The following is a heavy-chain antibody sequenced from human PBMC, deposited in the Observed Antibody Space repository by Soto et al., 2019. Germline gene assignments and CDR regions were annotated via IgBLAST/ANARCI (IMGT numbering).Heavy chain of an antibody. CDR3: ARADRIDYSSSPCFDY. D-gene: IGHD6-6*01. Sequence: PGGSLRLSCAASGFTFSSYSMHWVRQAPGKGLEWVSRISSNSSYISYADSVKGRFTISRDNAKNTLYLQMNSLRAEDTAVFYCARADRIDYSSSPCFDYWGQGTLVTVSS. CDR2: ISSNSSYI. CDR1: GFTFSSYS. V-gene: IGHV3-21*01. J-gene: IGHJ4*02.